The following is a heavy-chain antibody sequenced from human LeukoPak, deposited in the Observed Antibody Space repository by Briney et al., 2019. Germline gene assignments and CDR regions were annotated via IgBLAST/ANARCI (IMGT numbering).Heavy chain of an antibody. CDR2: IYYSGST. V-gene: IGHV4-59*08. Sequence: SETLSLTCTVSGGSINSYYWSWIRQPPGKELELIGYIYYSGSTNYNPSLKSRVTISVDTSKNQFSLKLSSVTAADTAVYYCARHHYDSSGYPYWGQGTLVTVSS. CDR1: GGSINSYY. J-gene: IGHJ4*02. D-gene: IGHD3-22*01. CDR3: ARHHYDSSGYPY.